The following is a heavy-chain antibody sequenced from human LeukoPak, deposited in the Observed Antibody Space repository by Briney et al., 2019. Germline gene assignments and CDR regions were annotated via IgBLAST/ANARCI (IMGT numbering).Heavy chain of an antibody. CDR3: ARDASYDSNRYYYDY. Sequence: SVKVSCKASGGTFSTYSITWVRQAPGQGLEWMAGIIPIFKRSTYARKFQGRLTITADEPTRTAYMELSRLTSEDTAVYYCARDASYDSNRYYYDYWGQGTLVTVSS. J-gene: IGHJ4*02. D-gene: IGHD3-22*01. CDR1: GGTFSTYS. CDR2: IIPIFKRS. V-gene: IGHV1-69*13.